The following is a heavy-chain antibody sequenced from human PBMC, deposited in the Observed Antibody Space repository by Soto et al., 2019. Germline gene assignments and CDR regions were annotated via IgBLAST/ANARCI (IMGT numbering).Heavy chain of an antibody. Sequence: PSETLSLTCTVSGGSISSGGYYWSWIRQHPGKGLEWIGYIYYSGCTYYNPSLKSRVTISVDTSKNQFSLKLSSVTAADTAVYYCASVSSDRSHLFDYWGQGTLVTVSS. CDR1: GGSISSGGYY. J-gene: IGHJ4*02. V-gene: IGHV4-31*03. CDR3: ASVSSDRSHLFDY. D-gene: IGHD6-6*01. CDR2: IYYSGCT.